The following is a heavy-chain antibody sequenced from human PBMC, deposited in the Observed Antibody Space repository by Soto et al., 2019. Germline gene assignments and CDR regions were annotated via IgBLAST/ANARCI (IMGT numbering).Heavy chain of an antibody. CDR2: ISSSSSTI. Sequence: GGSLRLSCAASGCTFSGYSMNWVRQAPGKGLEWVSYISSSSSTIYYADSVKGRFTISRDNAKNSLYLQMNSLRAEDTAVYYCAREGSSSWYDYWGQGTLVTVSS. D-gene: IGHD6-13*01. CDR1: GCTFSGYS. V-gene: IGHV3-48*01. J-gene: IGHJ4*02. CDR3: AREGSSSWYDY.